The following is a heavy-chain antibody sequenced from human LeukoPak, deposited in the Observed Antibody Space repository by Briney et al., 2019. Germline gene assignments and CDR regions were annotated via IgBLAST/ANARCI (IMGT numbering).Heavy chain of an antibody. CDR3: ARLTLRKGGYSYGYPSIIYYYGMDV. CDR2: IYYSGST. CDR1: GGSISSSSYY. V-gene: IGHV4-39*01. Sequence: SETLSLTCTVSGGSISSSSYYWGWIRQPPGKGLEWIGSIYYSGSTYYNPSLKSRVTISVDTSKNQFSLKLSSVTAADTAVYYCARLTLRKGGYSYGYPSIIYYYGMDVWGQGTTVTVSS. J-gene: IGHJ6*02. D-gene: IGHD5-18*01.